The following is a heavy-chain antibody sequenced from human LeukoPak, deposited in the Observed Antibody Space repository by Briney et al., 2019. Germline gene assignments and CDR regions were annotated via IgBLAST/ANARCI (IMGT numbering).Heavy chain of an antibody. CDR2: IYSSGST. J-gene: IGHJ4*02. Sequence: GGSLRLSCAASGFTVGSNYMSWVRQAPGKGLEWVSVIYSSGSTYYADSLKGRFTISRDNAKNSLYLQMNSLRAEDTAVYYCARRYCSSTDCLFDYWGQGTLVTVSS. CDR3: ARRYCSSTDCLFDY. CDR1: GFTVGSNY. V-gene: IGHV3-66*01. D-gene: IGHD2-2*01.